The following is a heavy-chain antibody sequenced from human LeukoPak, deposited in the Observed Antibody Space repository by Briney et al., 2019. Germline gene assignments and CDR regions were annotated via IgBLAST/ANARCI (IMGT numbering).Heavy chain of an antibody. CDR2: LGTNGDS. CDR3: TRELRGITSHYHGMDV. D-gene: IGHD1-14*01. CDR1: GFSFSTYD. Sequence: GGSLRLSCVASGFSFSTYDMYWVRQAAGRGLEWVSALGTNGDSYYLGSVKGRFTISRDDGKNSLYLQMNSLGVEDTAVYYCTRELRGITSHYHGMDVWGQGTTVTVSS. J-gene: IGHJ6*02. V-gene: IGHV3-13*01.